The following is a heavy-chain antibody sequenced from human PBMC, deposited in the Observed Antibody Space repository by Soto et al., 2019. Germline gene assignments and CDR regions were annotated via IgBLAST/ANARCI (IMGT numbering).Heavy chain of an antibody. CDR1: GYTFTSYY. V-gene: IGHV1-46*01. Sequence: VKVSCKASGYTFTSYYMHWVRQAPGQGLEWMGIINPSGGSTSYAQKFQGRVTMTRDTSTSTVYMELSSLRSEDTAVYYCARETRYCSSTSCYGGFDYWGQGTLVTVSS. D-gene: IGHD2-2*01. CDR3: ARETRYCSSTSCYGGFDY. CDR2: INPSGGST. J-gene: IGHJ4*02.